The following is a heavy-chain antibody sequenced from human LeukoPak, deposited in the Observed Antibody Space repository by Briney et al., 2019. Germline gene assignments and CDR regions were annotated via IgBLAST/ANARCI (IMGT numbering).Heavy chain of an antibody. CDR3: AKGRSINIAVAGPFDY. D-gene: IGHD6-19*01. J-gene: IGHJ4*02. Sequence: GRSLRLSCAASGFTFDDYAMHWVRQAPGKGLEWVSGISWNSGSIGYADSVKGRFTISRDNAKNSLYLQMNSLRAEDTALYYCAKGRSINIAVAGPFDYWGQGTLVTVSS. CDR1: GFTFDDYA. V-gene: IGHV3-9*01. CDR2: ISWNSGSI.